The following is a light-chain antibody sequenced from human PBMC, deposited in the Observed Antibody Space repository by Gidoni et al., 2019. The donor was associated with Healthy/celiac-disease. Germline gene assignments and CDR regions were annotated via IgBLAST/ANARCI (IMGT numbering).Light chain of an antibody. CDR2: GAS. CDR1: QSVSSSY. V-gene: IGKV3-20*01. Sequence: EIVLTQSPGTLSLSPGERATLSSRATQSVSSSYLAWYQQKPGQAPRLLIYGASSRATGIPDRFSGSGSGTDFTLTISRLEPEDFAVYYCQQYGSSPPHFXQXTRLEIK. J-gene: IGKJ5*01. CDR3: QQYGSSPPH.